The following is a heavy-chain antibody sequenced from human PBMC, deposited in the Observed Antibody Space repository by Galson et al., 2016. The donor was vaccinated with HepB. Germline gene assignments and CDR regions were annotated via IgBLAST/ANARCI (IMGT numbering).Heavy chain of an antibody. CDR1: GFTLTTYN. J-gene: IGHJ4*02. V-gene: IGHV3-30*18. Sequence: SLRLSCAASGFTLTTYNMHWVRQAPGRGLEWVAVISAAGSIQYYADSVTGRFTISRDNSKNTLYLQMNSLRAEDTAVYYCAKALYYGGNSGSFDHWGQGTLVTVSS. CDR3: AKALYYGGNSGSFDH. CDR2: ISAAGSIQ. D-gene: IGHD4-23*01.